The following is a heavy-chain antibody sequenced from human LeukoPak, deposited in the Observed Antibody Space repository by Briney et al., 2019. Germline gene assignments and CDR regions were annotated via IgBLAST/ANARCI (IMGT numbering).Heavy chain of an antibody. CDR2: INHSGST. D-gene: IGHD6-6*01. CDR3: ARRRKGYSSSSGAFDI. CDR1: GGSFSGYY. Sequence: SETLSLTCTAYGGSFSGYYWSWIRQPPGKGLEWIGEINHSGSTNYNPSLKSRVTISVDTSKNQFSLKLSSVTAADTAVHYCARRRKGYSSSSGAFDIWGQGTMVTVSS. V-gene: IGHV4-34*01. J-gene: IGHJ3*02.